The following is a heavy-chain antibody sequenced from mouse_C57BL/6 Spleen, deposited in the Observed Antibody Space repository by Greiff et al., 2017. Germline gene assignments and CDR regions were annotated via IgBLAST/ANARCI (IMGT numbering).Heavy chain of an antibody. V-gene: IGHV1-22*01. CDR2: INPNNGGT. CDR3: ARKSNYVGDY. D-gene: IGHD2-5*01. J-gene: IGHJ2*01. Sequence: VQLKESGPELVKPGASVKMSCKASGYTFTDYNMHWVKQSHGKSLEWIGYINPNNGGTSYNQKFKGKATLTVNKSSSTAYMELRSLTSEDSAVYYCARKSNYVGDYWGQGTTLTVSS. CDR1: GYTFTDYN.